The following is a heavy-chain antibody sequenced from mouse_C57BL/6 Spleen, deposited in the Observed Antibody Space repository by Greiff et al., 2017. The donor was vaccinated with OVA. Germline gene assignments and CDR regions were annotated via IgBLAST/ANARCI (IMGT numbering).Heavy chain of an antibody. CDR3: TRGDSSDAMDY. Sequence: VKLQQSGAELVRPGASVTLSCKASGYTFTDYEMHWVKQTPVHGLEWIGAIDPETGGTAYNQKFKGKAILTADKSSSTAYMELRSLTSEDSAVYYCTRGDSSDAMDYWGQGTSVTVSS. CDR2: IDPETGGT. CDR1: GYTFTDYE. D-gene: IGHD3-2*02. V-gene: IGHV1-15*01. J-gene: IGHJ4*01.